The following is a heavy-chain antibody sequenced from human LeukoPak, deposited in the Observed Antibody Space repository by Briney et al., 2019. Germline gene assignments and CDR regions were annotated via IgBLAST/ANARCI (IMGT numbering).Heavy chain of an antibody. V-gene: IGHV4-4*07. Sequence: SETLSLTCTVSGGSMSVYYWNWVRQSAGKGLEWIGRMHSSGSTNYNPSLKSRVTMSIDTSEKQFSLKLRSVTAADTALYFCARGYSDGTGYYYPSLDYWGQGVLVTVSS. CDR2: MHSSGST. CDR1: GGSMSVYY. J-gene: IGHJ4*02. CDR3: ARGYSDGTGYYYPSLDY. D-gene: IGHD3-22*01.